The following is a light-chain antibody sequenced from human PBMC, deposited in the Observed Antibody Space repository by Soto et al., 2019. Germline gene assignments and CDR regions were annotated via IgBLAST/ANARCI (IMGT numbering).Light chain of an antibody. Sequence: QSALTQPASVSGSPGQSITISCTGTSSDVGGYNYVSWYQQHPGKAPKLMIYEVSNRPSGVSNRFSGSKSGNTASLTISGLQAEDEADYYCSSYTSSSTEGWVFGGGTKLTVL. CDR1: SSDVGGYNY. CDR2: EVS. J-gene: IGLJ3*02. CDR3: SSYTSSSTEGWV. V-gene: IGLV2-14*01.